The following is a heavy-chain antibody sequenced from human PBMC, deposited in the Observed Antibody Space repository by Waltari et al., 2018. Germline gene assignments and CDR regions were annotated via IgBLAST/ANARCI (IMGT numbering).Heavy chain of an antibody. Sequence: QVQLVQSGSEVKKPGASVKVSCKVSGYTLTELSIHWVRQAPGKGLEWMGGFDPEDGETIYAQKCQGRVTMTEDTSTDTDYMELSSLRSEDTAVYYCATDKGGITMVQGALPFDYWGQGTLVTVSS. V-gene: IGHV1-24*01. CDR2: FDPEDGET. J-gene: IGHJ4*02. CDR1: GYTLTELS. D-gene: IGHD3-10*01. CDR3: ATDKGGITMVQGALPFDY.